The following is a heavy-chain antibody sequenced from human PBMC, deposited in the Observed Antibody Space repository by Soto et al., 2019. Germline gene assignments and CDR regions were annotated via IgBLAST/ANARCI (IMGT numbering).Heavy chain of an antibody. J-gene: IGHJ6*02. Sequence: QVQLVQSGAEVKKPGASVKVSCKASGYSFTTYGISWVRQAPGQGLEWMGWISTYNGDTDYAQNLQSRVTMTTDTSTTTAYMELRSLRSDDTAVYYCAREGSRPYYYYGMDVWGQGTTVTVSS. V-gene: IGHV1-18*01. CDR1: GYSFTTYG. D-gene: IGHD2-15*01. CDR2: ISTYNGDT. CDR3: AREGSRPYYYYGMDV.